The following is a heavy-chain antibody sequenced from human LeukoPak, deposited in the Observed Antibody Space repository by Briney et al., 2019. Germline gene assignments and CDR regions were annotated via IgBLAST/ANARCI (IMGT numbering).Heavy chain of an antibody. CDR1: GFTFSSYE. V-gene: IGHV3-48*03. CDR3: ARDKTGYRVGGQSYYYGMDV. Sequence: PGGSLRLSCAASGFTFSSYEMNWVRQAPGKGLEWISHISSRGSTIYYADSVKGRFTISRDNAKNSLFLQMNSLRAEDTAVYYCARDKTGYRVGGQSYYYGMDVWGQGATVTVSS. J-gene: IGHJ6*02. CDR2: ISSRGSTI. D-gene: IGHD3-9*01.